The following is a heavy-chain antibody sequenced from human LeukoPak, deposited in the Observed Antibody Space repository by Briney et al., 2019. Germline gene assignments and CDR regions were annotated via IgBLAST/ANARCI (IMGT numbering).Heavy chain of an antibody. CDR3: ARALTGSGRKYYFDY. D-gene: IGHD3-10*01. J-gene: IGHJ4*02. V-gene: IGHV6-1*01. CDR2: TYYRSKWYN. CDR1: GYSVSSNSSA. Sequence: SQTLSLTCAISGYSVSSNSSAWNWIRQSPSRGLEWLGRTYYRSKWYNDYAVSENSRIIINPNTNNNQFSLQLNFVTPENTAVYYCARALTGSGRKYYFDYWGQGTLVTVSS.